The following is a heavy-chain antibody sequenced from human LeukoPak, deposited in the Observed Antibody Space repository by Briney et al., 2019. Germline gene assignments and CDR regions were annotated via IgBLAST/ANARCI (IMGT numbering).Heavy chain of an antibody. Sequence: KPSETLSLTCTVSGGSISSSSYYWGWIRQPPGKGLEWIGSIYYSGSTYYNPSLKSRVTISVDTSKNQFSLKLTSVTAADTAVYYCARSGEGYCSGGSCENWFDPWGQGILVTVSS. CDR3: ARSGEGYCSGGSCENWFDP. CDR1: GGSISSSSYY. D-gene: IGHD2-15*01. V-gene: IGHV4-39*07. J-gene: IGHJ5*02. CDR2: IYYSGST.